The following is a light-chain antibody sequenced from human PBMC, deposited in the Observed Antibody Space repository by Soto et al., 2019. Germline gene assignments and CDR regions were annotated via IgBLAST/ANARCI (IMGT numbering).Light chain of an antibody. J-gene: IGKJ5*01. V-gene: IGKV3-15*01. Sequence: VVMPQFPASMSVSPGERGTLSCRCSQSFKSNVAWYQQKPGQAPRLLLYGASTRATGIPARFSGSGSGTDFTLTVKSLQPKEFATYYCQQGYTSSFTFGQGTLLEI. CDR3: QQGYTSSFT. CDR2: GAS. CDR1: QSFKSN.